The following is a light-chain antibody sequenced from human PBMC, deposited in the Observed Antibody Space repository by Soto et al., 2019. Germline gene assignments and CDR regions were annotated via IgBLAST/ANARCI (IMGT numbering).Light chain of an antibody. CDR2: DAS. Sequence: AIQLTQSPSSLSASVGDRVTITCRASQGISSALAWYQQKPGKTPKLLIYDASTLGSGVPLRFRGSGSGTEFTLTINSLQPEDFAAYYCQQFNSYPLTFGGGTNVEI. CDR3: QQFNSYPLT. J-gene: IGKJ4*01. CDR1: QGISSA. V-gene: IGKV1-13*02.